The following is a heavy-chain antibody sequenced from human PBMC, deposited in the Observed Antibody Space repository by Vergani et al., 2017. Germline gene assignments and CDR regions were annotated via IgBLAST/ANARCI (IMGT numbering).Heavy chain of an antibody. D-gene: IGHD3-22*01. CDR2: IHPADSDT. CDR1: GYSFTNYW. Sequence: EVQLVQSGAEVKKPGEPLNISCQISGYSFTNYWIGWVRQMPGKGLEWMGIIHPADSDTRYSPSFQGQVTISVDKSISTAYLPRGSLRASDSAMYYCARLYGRDSSGSKYFDYWGQGTLVTVSS. V-gene: IGHV5-51*01. CDR3: ARLYGRDSSGSKYFDY. J-gene: IGHJ4*02.